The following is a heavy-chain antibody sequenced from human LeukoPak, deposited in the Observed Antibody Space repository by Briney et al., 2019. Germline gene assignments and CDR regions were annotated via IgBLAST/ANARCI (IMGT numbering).Heavy chain of an antibody. CDR2: INQGGSDK. J-gene: IGHJ4*02. CDR1: DG. Sequence: GGSLRLSCSTSDGMHWVRQAPGKGLEWVANINQGGSDKYYVDSVKGRFTISRDNANNLLYLQMNSLRGEDTAVYYCTRDRSRAEDDWGQGTLVTVSS. V-gene: IGHV3-7*01. D-gene: IGHD1-14*01. CDR3: TRDRSRAEDD.